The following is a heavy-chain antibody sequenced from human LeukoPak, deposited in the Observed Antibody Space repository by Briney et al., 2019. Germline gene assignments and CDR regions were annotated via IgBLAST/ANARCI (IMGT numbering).Heavy chain of an antibody. V-gene: IGHV4-4*07. CDR2: IYTSGST. D-gene: IGHD2-2*01. CDR3: ARDVREGYCSSTSCPGNWFDP. J-gene: IGHJ5*02. Sequence: PSETLSLTCTVSGGSISSYYWSWIRQPAGKGLEWIGRIYTSGSTNYNPSLKSRVTMSVDTSKNPFSLKLSSVTAADTAVYYCARDVREGYCSSTSCPGNWFDPWGQGTLVTVSS. CDR1: GGSISSYY.